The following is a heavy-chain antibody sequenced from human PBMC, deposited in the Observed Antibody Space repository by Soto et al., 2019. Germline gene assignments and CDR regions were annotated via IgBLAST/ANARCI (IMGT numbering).Heavy chain of an antibody. Sequence: EVQLVETGGGLIQPGGSLRLSCAASGFTVSSNYMSWVRQASAKGLECVPVIYSGGCTYYADSVRGRFTISRDNCKNTLYLQMKSLRAEDTAVYYCARDPPATRHGMDVWGQGTTVTVSS. V-gene: IGHV3-53*02. CDR1: GFTVSSNY. CDR2: IYSGGCT. CDR3: ARDPPATRHGMDV. J-gene: IGHJ6*02.